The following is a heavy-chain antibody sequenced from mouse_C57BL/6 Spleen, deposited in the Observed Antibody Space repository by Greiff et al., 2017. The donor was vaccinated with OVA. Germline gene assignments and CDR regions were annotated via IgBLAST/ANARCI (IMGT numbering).Heavy chain of an antibody. CDR2: IHYDGSST. CDR3: AREDTTGTWFAY. J-gene: IGHJ3*01. D-gene: IGHD1-1*01. Sequence: EVMLVESEGGLVQPGSSMKLSCTASGFTFSDYYMAWVRQVPEKGLEWVANIHYDGSSTYYLDSLKSRFIISRDNAKNILYLQMSSLKSEDTATYYCAREDTTGTWFAYWGQGTLVTVSA. V-gene: IGHV5-16*01. CDR1: GFTFSDYY.